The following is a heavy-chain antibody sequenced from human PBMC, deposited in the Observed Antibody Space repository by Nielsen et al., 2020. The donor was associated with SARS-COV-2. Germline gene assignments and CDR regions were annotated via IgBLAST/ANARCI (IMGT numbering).Heavy chain of an antibody. CDR2: IYYSGST. J-gene: IGHJ6*02. CDR3: ARDRYYDFWSGYSPNYYYYGMDV. Sequence: WIRQPPGKGLEWIGSIYYSGSTNYNPSLKSRVTISIDTSKNQLSLRLSSVTAADTAVYYCARDRYYDFWSGYSPNYYYYGMDVWGQGTTVTVSS. V-gene: IGHV4-59*01. D-gene: IGHD3-3*01.